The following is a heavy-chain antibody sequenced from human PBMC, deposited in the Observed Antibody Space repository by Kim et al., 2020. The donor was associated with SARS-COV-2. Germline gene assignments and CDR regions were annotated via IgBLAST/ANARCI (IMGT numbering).Heavy chain of an antibody. J-gene: IGHJ6*02. CDR2: FDPEDGET. CDR1: GYTLTELS. V-gene: IGHV1-24*01. CDR3: ATTNPDYYYYGMDV. Sequence: ASVKVSCKVSGYTLTELSMHWVRQAPGKGLEWMGGFDPEDGETIYAQKFQGRVTMTEDTSTDTAYMELSSLRSEDTAVYYCATTNPDYYYYGMDVWGQGTTVTVSS.